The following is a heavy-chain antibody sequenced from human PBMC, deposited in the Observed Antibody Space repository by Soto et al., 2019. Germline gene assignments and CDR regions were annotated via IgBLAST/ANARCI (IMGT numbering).Heavy chain of an antibody. V-gene: IGHV3-23*01. CDR2: ISGSGGGT. Sequence: GRSMRVSCAASVFNFADFSTLRWVRQALGEGLEFGSSISGSGGGTYYADSVKGRFTISRDNSKNTLYLQMNALSAEDTAFYYCAKDRGGFAGGWEYFDYWGQRALVTVSS. J-gene: IGHJ4*02. CDR3: AKDRGGFAGGWEYFDY. CDR1: VFNFADFS. D-gene: IGHD6-19*01.